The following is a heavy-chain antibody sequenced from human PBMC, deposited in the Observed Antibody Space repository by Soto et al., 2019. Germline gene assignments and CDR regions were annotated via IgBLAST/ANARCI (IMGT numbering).Heavy chain of an antibody. CDR3: AREPVYDY. CDR2: VYYSGST. D-gene: IGHD1-20*01. CDR1: GGSISTYY. Sequence: SETLSLTCTVSGGSISTYYWSWIRQPPGKGLEWIGYVYYSGSTNYNPSLKSRVTISVDTSKNQFSLKLTSVTAADTAVYYCAREPVYDYWGQGILVTSPQ. V-gene: IGHV4-59*01. J-gene: IGHJ4*02.